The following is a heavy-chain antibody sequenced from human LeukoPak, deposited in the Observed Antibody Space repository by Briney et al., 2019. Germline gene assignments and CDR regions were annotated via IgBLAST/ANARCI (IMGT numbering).Heavy chain of an antibody. V-gene: IGHV3-23*01. D-gene: IGHD6-19*01. CDR1: GFTFSSYA. CDR3: AKAHMAVAADI. J-gene: IGHJ3*02. CDR2: ISDSGAST. Sequence: GGSLRLSCAASGFTFSSYAMNRVRQTPGKGLEWVSSISDSGASTYYADSVKGRFTISRDNSKNTLYLQMNSLRAEDTAVYYCAKAHMAVAADIWGQGTMVTVSS.